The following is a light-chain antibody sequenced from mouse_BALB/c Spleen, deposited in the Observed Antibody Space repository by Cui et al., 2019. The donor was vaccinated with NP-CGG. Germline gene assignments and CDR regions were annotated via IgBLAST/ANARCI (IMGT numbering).Light chain of an antibody. Sequence: QAVLTHASALPTSPGETFTLTCRSSTGPVTTNNYANWVQEKPDHLFTGLIGGTNNRAPGVPARFSGSLIGDKAALTITGAQTEDEAIYFCALWYSNHWVFGGGTKLTVL. CDR2: GTN. CDR3: ALWYSNHWV. CDR1: TGPVTTNNY. V-gene: IGLV1*01. J-gene: IGLJ1*01.